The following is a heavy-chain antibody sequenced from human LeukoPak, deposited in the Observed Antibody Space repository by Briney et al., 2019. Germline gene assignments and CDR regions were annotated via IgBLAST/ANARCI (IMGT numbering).Heavy chain of an antibody. V-gene: IGHV1-8*01. D-gene: IGHD4-23*01. CDR2: MNPNSGNT. Sequence: ASVKVSCKASGYTFTSYDINWVRQATGQGLEWMGWMNPNSGNTGYAQKFQGRVTMTRNTSISTAYMELSSLRSEDTAVYYCAAEIYGGNSDCCVFDIWGQGTMVTVSS. CDR1: GYTFTSYD. CDR3: AAEIYGGNSDCCVFDI. J-gene: IGHJ3*02.